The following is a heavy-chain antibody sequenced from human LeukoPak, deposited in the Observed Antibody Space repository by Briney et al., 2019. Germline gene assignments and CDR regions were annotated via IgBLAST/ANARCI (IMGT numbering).Heavy chain of an antibody. V-gene: IGHV3-7*03. J-gene: IGHJ3*02. D-gene: IGHD2-21*01. CDR1: GFTFNLYW. CDR3: ARIFHYHSKAFDI. CDR2: INQDGNEK. Sequence: GGSLRLSCAASGFTFNLYWMTWVRQAPGKGLEWVANINQDGNEKYYVDSVKGRFTISRDIAKNSLYLQMNSLRAEDTAVYYCARIFHYHSKAFDIWGQGTMVTVSS.